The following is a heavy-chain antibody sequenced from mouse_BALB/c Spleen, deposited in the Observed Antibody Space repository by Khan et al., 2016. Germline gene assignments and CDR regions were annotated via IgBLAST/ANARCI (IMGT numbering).Heavy chain of an antibody. CDR1: GYSFTDYF. J-gene: IGHJ4*01. V-gene: IGHV1-20*02. D-gene: IGHD1-1*01. CDR2: INPYSYDT. CDR3: ASFGSSL. Sequence: VQLQQSGPELVKPGASVKISCKASGYSFTDYFVNWVMQSHGKSLEWIGRINPYSYDTFYSQRFKGKATLTVDKSSSTAHMELRRLASEDSAVYFCASFGSSLWGQGTSVTVSS.